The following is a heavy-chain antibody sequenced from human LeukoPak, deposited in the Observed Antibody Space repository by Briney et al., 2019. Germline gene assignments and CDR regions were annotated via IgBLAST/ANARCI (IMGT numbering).Heavy chain of an antibody. V-gene: IGHV3-74*01. CDR1: GCTFSDCW. CDR2: INTDGSIT. D-gene: IGHD3-10*01. Sequence: GWSLRLSCAASGCTFSDCWIHWVRQSAGKGLVWVSRINTDGSITNYADSVKGRFSISRDNAKNTLYLQMSSLRAEDTAVYYCARDRGPRTGFMVREAYDYWGQGTLVTVSS. J-gene: IGHJ4*02. CDR3: ARDRGPRTGFMVREAYDY.